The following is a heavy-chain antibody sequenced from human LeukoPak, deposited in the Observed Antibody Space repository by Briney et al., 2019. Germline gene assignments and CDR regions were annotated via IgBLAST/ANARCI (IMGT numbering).Heavy chain of an antibody. CDR1: RFTFDDYA. CDR3: ARAGLYNWNYEGTAYFDY. V-gene: IGHV3-9*01. Sequence: RSGGSLRLSCAASRFTFDDYAMHWVRQAPGKGLEWVSGISWNSGSIGYADSVKGRFTISRNNAKNSLYLQMNSLRAEDTALYYCARAGLYNWNYEGTAYFDYWGQGTLVTVSS. CDR2: ISWNSGSI. J-gene: IGHJ4*02. D-gene: IGHD1-7*01.